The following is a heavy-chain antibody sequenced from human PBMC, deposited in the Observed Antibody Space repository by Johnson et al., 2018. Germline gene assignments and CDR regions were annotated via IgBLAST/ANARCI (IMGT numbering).Heavy chain of an antibody. Sequence: QVQLVQSGGGVVQPGRSLRLSCVVSGFSFSSYAMHWVRQAPGKALEWVTVISYDAHNKYYADSVKGRFTISRDNSKNMLYLQMNSLRTEDPALYYCAQAPMRTVPGTGDYWGQGTLVTVSS. CDR1: GFSFSSYA. CDR2: ISYDAHNK. J-gene: IGHJ4*02. V-gene: IGHV3-30-3*01. D-gene: IGHD6-19*01. CDR3: AQAPMRTVPGTGDY.